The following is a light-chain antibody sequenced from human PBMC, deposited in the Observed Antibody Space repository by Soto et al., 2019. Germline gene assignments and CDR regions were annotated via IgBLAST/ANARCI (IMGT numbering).Light chain of an antibody. Sequence: QSALTQPRSVSGSPGPSVTISCTGTSSDVGGYNYVSWYQQHPGKAPKLMIYDVSKRPSGVPDRFSGSKSGNTASLTISGLQAEDEADYYCCSYAGSYTSLYVFGTGTKLTVL. CDR3: CSYAGSYTSLYV. CDR1: SSDVGGYNY. V-gene: IGLV2-11*01. CDR2: DVS. J-gene: IGLJ1*01.